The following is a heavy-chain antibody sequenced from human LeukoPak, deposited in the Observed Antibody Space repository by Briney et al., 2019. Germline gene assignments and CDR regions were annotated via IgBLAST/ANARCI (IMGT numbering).Heavy chain of an antibody. V-gene: IGHV7-4-1*02. Sequence: ASVKVSCKASGYTFTSYAMNWVRQAPGQGLEWMGWISTNTGNPTYAQGSTGRFVFSLDTSVSTAYLQISSLKAEDTAVYYCATNPGYYSSSVFDFWGQGTLVTVSS. D-gene: IGHD6-6*01. CDR1: GYTFTSYA. CDR3: ATNPGYYSSSVFDF. J-gene: IGHJ4*02. CDR2: ISTNTGNP.